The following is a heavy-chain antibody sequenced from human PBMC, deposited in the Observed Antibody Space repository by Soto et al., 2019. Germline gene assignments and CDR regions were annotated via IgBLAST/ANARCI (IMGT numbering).Heavy chain of an antibody. D-gene: IGHD2-2*01. V-gene: IGHV5-51*01. Sequence: PGESLKISCKGSGYSFASYWIGWVRQMPGKGLEWMGIIYPGDSDTRNSPSFQGQVTISADKSISTAYLQWSSLKASDTAMYYYARSYCSSSTSCYLEDYYYGMDVWGQGTTVTVSS. CDR3: ARSYCSSSTSCYLEDYYYGMDV. CDR2: IYPGDSDT. CDR1: GYSFASYW. J-gene: IGHJ6*02.